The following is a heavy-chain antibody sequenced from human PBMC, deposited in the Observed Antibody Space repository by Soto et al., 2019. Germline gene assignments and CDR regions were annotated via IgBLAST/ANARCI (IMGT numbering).Heavy chain of an antibody. CDR3: AKHDYGNYVVFDY. J-gene: IGHJ4*02. V-gene: IGHV4-39*01. Sequence: PSETLSLTCTVSGGSISSSSYYWGWIRQPPGKGLEWIGSIYSSGNTYYNPSLKSRVTISVDTSKNQFSLKLSSVTAADTAFYYCAKHDYGNYVVFDYWGQGTLVTV. D-gene: IGHD4-17*01. CDR1: GGSISSSSYY. CDR2: IYSSGNT.